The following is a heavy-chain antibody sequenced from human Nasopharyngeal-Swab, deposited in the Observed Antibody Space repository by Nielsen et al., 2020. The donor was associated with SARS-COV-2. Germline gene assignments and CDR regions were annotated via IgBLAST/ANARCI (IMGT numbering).Heavy chain of an antibody. Sequence: SETLSLTCAVSGGSISSGAYSWSWIRQPPGKGLEWIGYIYRGGSAYYNPSLKSRIAISVDTSKNQFSLKLSSVTAADTAVYYCARVPRDYDVLTGYYIGRFDYWGQGTLVTVSS. CDR1: GGSISSGAYS. D-gene: IGHD3-9*01. V-gene: IGHV4-30-2*01. J-gene: IGHJ4*02. CDR3: ARVPRDYDVLTGYYIGRFDY. CDR2: IYRGGSA.